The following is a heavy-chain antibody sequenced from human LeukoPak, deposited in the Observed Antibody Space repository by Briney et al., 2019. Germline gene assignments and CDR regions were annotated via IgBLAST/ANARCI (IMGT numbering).Heavy chain of an antibody. V-gene: IGHV3-30-3*01. CDR1: GFTFSSYA. Sequence: PGRSLRLSCAASGFTFSSYAMHWVRQAPGKGLEWVAVISYDGSNKYYADSVKGRFTISRDNSKDTLYLQMNSLRAEDTAVYYCARDILGSSWDIMLYRVSVYWGQGTLVTVSS. CDR2: ISYDGSNK. J-gene: IGHJ4*02. CDR3: ARDILGSSWDIMLYRVSVY. D-gene: IGHD6-13*01.